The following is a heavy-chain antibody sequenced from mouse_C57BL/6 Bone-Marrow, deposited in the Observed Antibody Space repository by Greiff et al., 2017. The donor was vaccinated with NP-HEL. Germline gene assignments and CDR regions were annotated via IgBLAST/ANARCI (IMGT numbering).Heavy chain of an antibody. J-gene: IGHJ1*03. CDR2: IWRGGST. V-gene: IGHV2-5*01. Sequence: QVQLKQSGPGLVQPSQSLSITCTVSGFSLTSYGVHWVRQSPGKGLEWLGVIWRGGSTDYNAAFMSRLSITKDNSKSQVFFKMNSLQADDTAIYYCAKEGPGGSSFYWYFDVWGTGTTVTVSS. CDR3: AKEGPGGSSFYWYFDV. CDR1: GFSLTSYG. D-gene: IGHD1-1*01.